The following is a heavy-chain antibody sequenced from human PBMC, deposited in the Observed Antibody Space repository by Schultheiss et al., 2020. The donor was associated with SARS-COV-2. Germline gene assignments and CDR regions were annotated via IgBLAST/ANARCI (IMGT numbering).Heavy chain of an antibody. J-gene: IGHJ4*02. CDR2: IKQDGSEK. V-gene: IGHV3-7*01. D-gene: IGHD6-13*01. Sequence: GGSLRLSCAASGFTFSDHYMDWVRQAPGKGLEWVANIKQDGSEKYYVDSVKGRFTISRDNAKKSLYLQMNSLRAEDTAVYYCARENGGIAAAGFDYWGQGTLVTVSS. CDR3: ARENGGIAAAGFDY. CDR1: GFTFSDHY.